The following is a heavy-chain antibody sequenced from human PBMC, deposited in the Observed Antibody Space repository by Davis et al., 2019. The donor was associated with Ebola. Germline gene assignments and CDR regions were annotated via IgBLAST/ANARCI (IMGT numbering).Heavy chain of an antibody. CDR3: ARDYNYWNYDY. J-gene: IGHJ4*02. CDR1: GFTFSSYA. V-gene: IGHV3-30-3*01. D-gene: IGHD1-1*01. CDR2: ISYDGSNK. Sequence: PGGSLRLSCAASGFTFSSYAMHWVRQAPGKGLEWVAVISYDGSNKYYADSVKGRFTISRDNSKNTLYLQMNSLRAEDTAVYYCARDYNYWNYDYWGQGTLVTVSS.